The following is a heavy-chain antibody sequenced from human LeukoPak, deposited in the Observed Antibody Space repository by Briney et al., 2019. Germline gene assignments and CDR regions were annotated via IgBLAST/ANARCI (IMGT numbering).Heavy chain of an antibody. D-gene: IGHD1-14*01. J-gene: IGHJ4*02. CDR2: ISGNGTSI. Sequence: GGSLRLSCTASGFTFGSYSMNWVRQSPGRGLEWISSISGNGTSIKFANSLKGRFSVSRDNAKSSVYLHLSRLRAEDSGIYYCSKPQSSRPADFDYWGQGILVTVTS. CDR1: GFTFGSYS. V-gene: IGHV3-21*01. CDR3: SKPQSSRPADFDY.